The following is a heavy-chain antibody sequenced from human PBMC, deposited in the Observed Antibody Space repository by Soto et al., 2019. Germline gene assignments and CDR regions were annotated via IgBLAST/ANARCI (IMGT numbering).Heavy chain of an antibody. Sequence: ASVKVSCKASGYTFTGYYMHWVRQAPGQGLEWMGWINPNSGGTNYAQKFQGWVTMTRDTSISTAYMELSRLRSDATAVYYCARGSSWYGQADSYYYYYGMDVWGQGTTVTVSS. CDR2: INPNSGGT. V-gene: IGHV1-2*04. CDR3: ARGSSWYGQADSYYYYYGMDV. J-gene: IGHJ6*02. D-gene: IGHD6-13*01. CDR1: GYTFTGYY.